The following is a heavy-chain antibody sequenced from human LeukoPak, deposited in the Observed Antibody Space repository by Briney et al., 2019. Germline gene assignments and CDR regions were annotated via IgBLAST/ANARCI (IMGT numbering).Heavy chain of an antibody. CDR1: GFTFTNYY. J-gene: IGHJ4*02. CDR3: ARGSSGWWAFDY. CDR2: INPNSGVT. Sequence: ASVRVSCKTSGFTFTNYYLHWVRQAPGQGLEWMGWINPNSGVTNYAQTFQGRVTMTRDTSISTAYMELSRLRSDSTAVYYCARGSSGWWAFDYWGQGTLVTVSS. V-gene: IGHV1-2*02. D-gene: IGHD6-19*01.